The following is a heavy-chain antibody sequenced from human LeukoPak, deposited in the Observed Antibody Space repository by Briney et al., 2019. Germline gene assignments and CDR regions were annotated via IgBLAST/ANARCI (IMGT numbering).Heavy chain of an antibody. J-gene: IGHJ4*02. CDR3: ARDWVYKIDY. V-gene: IGHV3-74*01. D-gene: IGHD5-24*01. Sequence: QPGGSLRLSCETAGFTFSSYVMHWVRRTPGKGLVWVSRISQDGIISYADSVKGRFTISRDNAKNTLILQMNSLRVEDTAVYYCARDWVYKIDYWGRGTLVTVSS. CDR1: GFTFSSYV. CDR2: ISQDGII.